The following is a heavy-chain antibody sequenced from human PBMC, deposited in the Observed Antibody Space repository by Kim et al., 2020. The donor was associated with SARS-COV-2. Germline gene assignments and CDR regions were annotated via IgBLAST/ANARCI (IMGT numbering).Heavy chain of an antibody. CDR2: ISYDGSNK. V-gene: IGHV3-30*18. CDR1: GFTFSSYG. Sequence: GGSLRLSCAASGFTFSSYGMHWVRQAPGKGLEWVAVISYDGSNKYYADSVKGRFTISRDNSKNTLYLQMNSLRAEDTAVYYCAKQTRFLEWLSFDYWGQGTLVTVSS. CDR3: AKQTRFLEWLSFDY. J-gene: IGHJ4*02. D-gene: IGHD3-3*01.